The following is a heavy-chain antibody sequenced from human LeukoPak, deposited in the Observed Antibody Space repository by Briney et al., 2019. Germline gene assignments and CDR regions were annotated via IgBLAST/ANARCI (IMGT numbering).Heavy chain of an antibody. Sequence: SETLSLTCAVYGGSFSGYYWSWIRQPPGKGLEWIGEINHSGSTNYNPSLKSRVNISVDTSKNQFSLKLSSVTAADTAVYYCARRFGAAGKSNWFDPWGQGTLVTVSS. J-gene: IGHJ5*02. CDR3: ARRFGAAGKSNWFDP. CDR2: INHSGST. D-gene: IGHD6-13*01. CDR1: GGSFSGYY. V-gene: IGHV4-34*01.